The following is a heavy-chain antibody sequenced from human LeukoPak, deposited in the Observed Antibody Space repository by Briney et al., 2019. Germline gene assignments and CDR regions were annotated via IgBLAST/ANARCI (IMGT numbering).Heavy chain of an antibody. D-gene: IGHD4-11*01. J-gene: IGHJ5*02. Sequence: GGSLRLSCAASGFAFSSYWMSWVRQAPGKGLEWVANIKQDGSEKYYVDSVKGRFTISRDNAKNSLYLQMNSLRAEDTAVYYCARASYTVTTKGFDPWGQGTLVTVSS. CDR3: ARASYTVTTKGFDP. V-gene: IGHV3-7*01. CDR2: IKQDGSEK. CDR1: GFAFSSYW.